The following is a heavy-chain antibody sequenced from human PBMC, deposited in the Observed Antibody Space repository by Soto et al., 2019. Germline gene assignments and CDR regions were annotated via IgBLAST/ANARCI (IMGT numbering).Heavy chain of an antibody. D-gene: IGHD3-9*01. Sequence: SETLSLTCTVSGGSISSSSYYWGWIRQPPGKGLEWIGSIYYSGSTYYNPSLKSRVTISVDTSKNQFSLKLSSVTAADTAVYYCAREGGVRYPFDPWGQGTLVTVSS. V-gene: IGHV4-39*02. CDR2: IYYSGST. CDR1: GGSISSSSYY. CDR3: AREGGVRYPFDP. J-gene: IGHJ5*02.